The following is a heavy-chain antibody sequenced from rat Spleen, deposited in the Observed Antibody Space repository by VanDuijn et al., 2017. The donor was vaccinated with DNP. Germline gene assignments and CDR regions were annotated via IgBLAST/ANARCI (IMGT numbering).Heavy chain of an antibody. CDR3: VGRPPPTRGPFDY. Sequence: EVHLVESGGGLVQPGRSLKISCVASGFTFSKSAMAWVRQAPTEGLEWVAAISYDGSDTYYRDSMKGRFTISRDNAKSTLYLQMDSLRSEDTATYYCVGRPPPTRGPFDYWGQGVTVTVSS. CDR1: GFTFSKSA. D-gene: IGHD1-4*01. J-gene: IGHJ2*01. V-gene: IGHV5-29*01. CDR2: ISYDGSDT.